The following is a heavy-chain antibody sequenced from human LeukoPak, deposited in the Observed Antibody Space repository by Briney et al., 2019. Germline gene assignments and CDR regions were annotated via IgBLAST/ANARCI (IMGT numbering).Heavy chain of an antibody. Sequence: GGSLRFSCAASGFTFSGYSMNWVRQAPGKGLEWVSSISSSSSYIYYADSVKGRFTISRDNAKNSLYLQMNSLRAEDTAVYYCAREAGWYCSGGSCYFYYFDYWGQGTLVTVSS. CDR2: ISSSSSYI. J-gene: IGHJ4*02. D-gene: IGHD2-15*01. CDR3: AREAGWYCSGGSCYFYYFDY. V-gene: IGHV3-21*01. CDR1: GFTFSGYS.